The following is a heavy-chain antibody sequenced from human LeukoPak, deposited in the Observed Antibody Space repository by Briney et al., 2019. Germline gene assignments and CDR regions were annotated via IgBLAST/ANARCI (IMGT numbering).Heavy chain of an antibody. Sequence: GGSLRLSCAASGFTFSSYWMSWVRQAPGRGLEWVANIKQDGSEKYYVDSVKGRFTISRDNAKNSLYLQMNSLRAEDTAVYYCARKGLLYYYDSSGLDYWGQGTLVTVSS. V-gene: IGHV3-7*03. J-gene: IGHJ4*02. CDR3: ARKGLLYYYDSSGLDY. CDR1: GFTFSSYW. D-gene: IGHD3-22*01. CDR2: IKQDGSEK.